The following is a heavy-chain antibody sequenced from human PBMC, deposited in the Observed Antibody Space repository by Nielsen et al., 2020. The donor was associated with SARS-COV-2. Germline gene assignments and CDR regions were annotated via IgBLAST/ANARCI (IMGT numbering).Heavy chain of an antibody. Sequence: GESLKISCAASGFTFSSYSMNWVRQAPGKGLEWVSYISSSSSTIYYADSVKGRFTISRDNAKNSLYLQMNSLRDEDTAVYYCARDRGSYDDNWFDPWGQGTLVTVSS. CDR3: ARDRGSYDDNWFDP. D-gene: IGHD1-26*01. V-gene: IGHV3-48*02. CDR2: ISSSSSTI. J-gene: IGHJ5*02. CDR1: GFTFSSYS.